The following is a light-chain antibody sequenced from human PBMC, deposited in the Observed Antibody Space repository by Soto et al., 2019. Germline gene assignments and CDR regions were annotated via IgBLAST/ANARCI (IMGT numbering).Light chain of an antibody. CDR3: QQSYSTPQT. J-gene: IGKJ1*01. CDR1: QSISSY. V-gene: IGKV1-39*01. Sequence: DIQMTQSPSSLSASVRERLTITCRASQSISSYLNWYQQKPGKAPKLLIYAASSLQSGVPSRFSGSGSGTDFTLTISSLQPEDFATYYCQQSYSTPQTFGQGTKVDIK. CDR2: AAS.